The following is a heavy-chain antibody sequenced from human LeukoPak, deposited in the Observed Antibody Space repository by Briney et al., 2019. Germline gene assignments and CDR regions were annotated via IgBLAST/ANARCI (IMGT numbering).Heavy chain of an antibody. CDR2: VSGSGAHT. V-gene: IGHV3-23*01. CDR1: GFTFSSYA. D-gene: IGHD2-15*01. J-gene: IGHJ6*03. CDR3: AKNGDRGAYCTGGTCYPYFYYYMDV. Sequence: PGGSLRLSCAASGFTFSSYAMTWVRQAPGKGLQWVSAVSGSGAHTYYADSVKGRFTISRDNSKNTLYLQMNSLRAEDTAIYYCAKNGDRGAYCTGGTCYPYFYYYMDVWGKGTTVTI.